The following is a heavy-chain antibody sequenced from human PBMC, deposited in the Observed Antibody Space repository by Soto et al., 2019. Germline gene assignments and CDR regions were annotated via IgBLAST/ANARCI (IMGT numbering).Heavy chain of an antibody. CDR1: GFPFYNYA. D-gene: IGHD3-16*01. Sequence: GGSLRLSCAASGFPFYNYAMNLVRQSPGKGLEWVSTIDYDGVNKHYADYVKGRFTVSRDNSKDTVDLQMNSLRAEDTAVYYCVSWGAAHVDYWGQGHLVPVSS. CDR2: IDYDGVNK. V-gene: IGHV3-23*01. CDR3: VSWGAAHVDY. J-gene: IGHJ4*02.